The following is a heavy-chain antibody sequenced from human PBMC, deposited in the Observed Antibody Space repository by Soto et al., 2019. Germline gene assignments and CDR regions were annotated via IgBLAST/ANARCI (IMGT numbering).Heavy chain of an antibody. V-gene: IGHV3-43*01. J-gene: IGHJ4*02. Sequence: GGSLRLSCAASGFSFEDYTMHWVRHTPGKGPEWISLISWDVGRTLYSDSVKGRFIISRDNSKNSLYLQMNSLTTEDTALYFCARDSYDVLTGQNRYFDHCGQGTTVSFSS. CDR3: ARDSYDVLTGQNRYFDH. CDR2: ISWDVGRT. D-gene: IGHD3-9*01. CDR1: GFSFEDYT.